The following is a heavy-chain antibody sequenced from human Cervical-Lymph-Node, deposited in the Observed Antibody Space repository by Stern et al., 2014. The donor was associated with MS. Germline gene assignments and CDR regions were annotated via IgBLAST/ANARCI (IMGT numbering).Heavy chain of an antibody. Sequence: VQLVESGPGLVKPSQTLSLTCTVSGGSISSSGYYWSWIRQPADKGLEWIGRIHDSGSTYYNPSLKSRVTISMDTAQNQFSLKMTSVTAADTAVYYCAPTRWDLFTWNWFDPWGQGTLVTVSS. D-gene: IGHD1-26*01. V-gene: IGHV4-61*02. J-gene: IGHJ5*02. CDR1: GGSISSSGYY. CDR3: APTRWDLFTWNWFDP. CDR2: IHDSGST.